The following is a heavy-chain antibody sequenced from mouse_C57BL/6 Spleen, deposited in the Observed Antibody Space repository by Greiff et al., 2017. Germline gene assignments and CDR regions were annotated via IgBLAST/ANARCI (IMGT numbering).Heavy chain of an antibody. Sequence: EVQLQQSGPVLVKPGASVKMSCKASGYTFTDYYMNWVKQSHGKSLEWIGVINPYNGGPSYNQKFKGKATLTVDKSSSTAYMELNSLTSEDSAVYYCARDYGSSPFDYWGQGTTLTVSS. J-gene: IGHJ2*01. V-gene: IGHV1-19*01. D-gene: IGHD1-1*01. CDR2: INPYNGGP. CDR3: ARDYGSSPFDY. CDR1: GYTFTDYY.